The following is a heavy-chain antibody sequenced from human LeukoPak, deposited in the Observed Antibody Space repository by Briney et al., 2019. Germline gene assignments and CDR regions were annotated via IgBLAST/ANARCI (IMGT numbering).Heavy chain of an antibody. CDR3: ARKSGSRLFDP. CDR2: IYYSGST. V-gene: IGHV4-59*01. CDR1: GGSISSYY. J-gene: IGHJ5*02. Sequence: PSGTLSLTCTVSGGSISSYYWSWIRQPPGKGLEWIGYIYYSGSTNYNPSLKSRVTISVDTSKNQFSLKLSSVTAADTAVYYCARKSGSRLFDPWGQGTLVTVSS. D-gene: IGHD1-26*01.